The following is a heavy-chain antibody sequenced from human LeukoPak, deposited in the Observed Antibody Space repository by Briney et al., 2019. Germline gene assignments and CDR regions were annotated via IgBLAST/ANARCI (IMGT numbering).Heavy chain of an antibody. D-gene: IGHD5-12*01. V-gene: IGHV1-18*01. CDR3: ARGRRYSGYELGAFDI. CDR1: GYTFSNYG. CDR2: FNAFNGHT. Sequence: ASVTVSCEASGYTFSNYGINWVRQAPGQGLEWMGGFNAFNGHTNYAQKFQDRVTMTTDTSTSSAYMELRNLRSDDTAVYFCARGRRYSGYELGAFDIWGQGTVVTVSS. J-gene: IGHJ3*02.